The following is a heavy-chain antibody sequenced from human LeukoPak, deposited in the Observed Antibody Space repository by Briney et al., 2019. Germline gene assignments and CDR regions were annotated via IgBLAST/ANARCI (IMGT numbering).Heavy chain of an antibody. D-gene: IGHD5-24*01. V-gene: IGHV4-34*01. J-gene: IGHJ1*01. Sequence: PSETLSLTCAVYGGSFSGYYWSWIRRPPGKGLEWIGEINHSGSTNYNPSLKSRVTISVDTSKNQFSLKLSSVTAADTAVYYCARGPRRDGYISKYFQHWGQGTLVTVSS. CDR2: INHSGST. CDR1: GGSFSGYY. CDR3: ARGPRRDGYISKYFQH.